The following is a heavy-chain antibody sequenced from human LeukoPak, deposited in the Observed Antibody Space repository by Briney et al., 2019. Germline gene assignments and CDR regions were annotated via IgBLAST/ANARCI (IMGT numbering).Heavy chain of an antibody. Sequence: SETLSLTCAVYGGSFSGYYWSWIRQPPGKGLEWIGEINHRGSTNYNPSLKSRVTISVDTSKNQFSLKLSSVTAADTAVYYCARGRGGYSYGLLFDYWGQGTLVTVSS. CDR3: ARGRGGYSYGLLFDY. J-gene: IGHJ4*02. CDR2: INHRGST. D-gene: IGHD5-18*01. CDR1: GGSFSGYY. V-gene: IGHV4-34*01.